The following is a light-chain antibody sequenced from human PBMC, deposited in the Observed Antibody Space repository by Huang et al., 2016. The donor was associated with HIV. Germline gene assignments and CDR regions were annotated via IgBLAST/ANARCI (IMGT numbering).Light chain of an antibody. CDR2: DAS. CDR1: QGLANY. J-gene: IGKJ4*01. Sequence: EIVLTQSPATLSLSPGERATLSCRASQGLANYLAWYQQKPGQAPRLLIYDASNRATGIPARFRGRGSGTDFTLTISSLEPEDFAVYYCQQRGNWQLTFGGGTKVEIK. CDR3: QQRGNWQLT. V-gene: IGKV3-11*01.